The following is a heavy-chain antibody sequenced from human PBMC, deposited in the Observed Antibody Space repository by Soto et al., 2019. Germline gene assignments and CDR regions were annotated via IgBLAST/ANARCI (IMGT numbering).Heavy chain of an antibody. CDR2: INHRGNS. D-gene: IGHD4-17*01. J-gene: IGHJ4*02. V-gene: IGHV4-38-2*01. Sequence: SKTLSLTCDVSGYSISSGYYWAWVRQPPGKGMEWIGSINHRGNSFYNPSLKSRVTISVDTSKNQGSLKVSSVTAADTAVYYCVRSGDDYGSYIDYWGQGTLVTVSS. CDR3: VRSGDDYGSYIDY. CDR1: GYSISSGYY.